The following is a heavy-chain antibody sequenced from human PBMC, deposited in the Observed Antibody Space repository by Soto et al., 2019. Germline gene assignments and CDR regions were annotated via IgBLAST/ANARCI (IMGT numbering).Heavy chain of an antibody. J-gene: IGHJ4*02. Sequence: GGSLRLSCAASGFTFSDYYMSWIRQAPGKGLEWVSSITSSGSTTYYTDSVKGRFTISRDNAKNSLYLQMNCLRAEDTAVYYCAREPYSYGPYYFDYWGQGTLVTVSS. CDR1: GFTFSDYY. CDR3: AREPYSYGPYYFDY. D-gene: IGHD5-18*01. CDR2: ITSSGSTT. V-gene: IGHV3-11*01.